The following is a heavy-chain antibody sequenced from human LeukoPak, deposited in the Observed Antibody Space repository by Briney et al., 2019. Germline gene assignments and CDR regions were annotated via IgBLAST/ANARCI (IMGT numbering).Heavy chain of an antibody. CDR1: GGSISSGSYY. J-gene: IGHJ3*02. CDR2: IYTSGST. Sequence: SQTLSLTCTVSGGSISSGSYYWSWIRQPAGKGLEWIGRIYTSGSTNYNPSLKSRVTISVDTSMNQFSLKLNSVTAADTAVYYCARAGDSSGWHDAFDIWGQGTMVTVSS. V-gene: IGHV4-61*02. CDR3: ARAGDSSGWHDAFDI. D-gene: IGHD6-19*01.